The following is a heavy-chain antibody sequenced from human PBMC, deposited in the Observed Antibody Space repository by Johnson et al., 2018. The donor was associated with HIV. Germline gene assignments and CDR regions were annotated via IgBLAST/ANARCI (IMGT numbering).Heavy chain of an antibody. CDR3: ARGLCVTPDVFDI. CDR2: IRYDGSNK. J-gene: IGHJ3*02. Sequence: QVQLVESGGGVVQPGRSLRLSCAASGFTFSSYGMHWVRQAPGKGLEWVAFIRYDGSNKYYADSVKGRFTISRDNSKNTLYLQMNSLRAEDTAVYYCARGLCVTPDVFDIWGQGTMVTVSS. V-gene: IGHV3-33*01. CDR1: GFTFSSYG. D-gene: IGHD2-21*01.